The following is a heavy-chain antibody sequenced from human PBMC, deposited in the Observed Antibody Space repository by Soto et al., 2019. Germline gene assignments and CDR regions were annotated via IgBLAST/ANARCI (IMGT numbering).Heavy chain of an antibody. CDR2: ISKSGGGT. CDR1: GLTFSNYA. J-gene: IGHJ4*02. Sequence: EVQLLESGGGLVQPGGSLRLSWAASGLTFSNYAMSWVRQAPGKGLEWVSSISKSGGGTYYADSVKGRFTISRDNSKNTLYLQMNSLKAEDTAVYSCAKTSSLFDYWGQGTLVTVSS. D-gene: IGHD6-13*01. V-gene: IGHV3-23*01. CDR3: AKTSSLFDY.